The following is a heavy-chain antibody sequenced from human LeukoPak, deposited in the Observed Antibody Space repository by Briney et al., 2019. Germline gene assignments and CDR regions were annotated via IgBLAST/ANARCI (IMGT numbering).Heavy chain of an antibody. V-gene: IGHV4-39*01. Sequence: SETLSLTCTVSGGSISSSSYYWGWIRQPPGKGLEWIGSIYYSGSTYYNPSLKSRVTISVDTSKNQFSLKLSSVTAADTAVYYCASHRPDLRYYDYVWGSYRGRNAFDMWGQGTMVTATS. CDR3: ASHRPDLRYYDYVWGSYRGRNAFDM. CDR2: IYYSGST. CDR1: GGSISSSSYY. J-gene: IGHJ3*02. D-gene: IGHD3-16*02.